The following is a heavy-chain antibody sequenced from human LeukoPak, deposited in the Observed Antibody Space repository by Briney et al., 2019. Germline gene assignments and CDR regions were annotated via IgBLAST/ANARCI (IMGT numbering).Heavy chain of an antibody. V-gene: IGHV1-69*04. CDR3: ARDSMRDIVVVPAAIEPYGMGV. CDR2: IIPILGIA. J-gene: IGHJ6*02. Sequence: SVKVSCKASGGTFSSYAISWVRQAPGQGLEWMGRIIPILGIANYAQKFQGRVTITADKSTSTAYMELSSLRSEDTAVYYCARDSMRDIVVVPAAIEPYGMGVWGQGTTVTVSS. CDR1: GGTFSSYA. D-gene: IGHD2-2*01.